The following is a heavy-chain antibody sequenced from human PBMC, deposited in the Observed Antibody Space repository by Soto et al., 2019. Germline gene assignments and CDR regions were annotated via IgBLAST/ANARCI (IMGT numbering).Heavy chain of an antibody. CDR3: AKATATSGGAFEI. CDR1: GFICSSYD. Sequence: GGSLRLSCAVSGFICSSYDMSWVRQAPGKGLEWVSTILVGGSAHYEDSVKGRFTISRDTSKNTVYLQMNSLTAGDTAFYYCAKATATSGGAFEIYGQGTMVTVSS. V-gene: IGHV3-23*01. J-gene: IGHJ3*02. CDR2: ILVGGSA. D-gene: IGHD1-1*01.